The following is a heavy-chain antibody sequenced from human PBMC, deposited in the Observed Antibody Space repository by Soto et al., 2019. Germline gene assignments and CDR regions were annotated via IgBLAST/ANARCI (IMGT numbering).Heavy chain of an antibody. CDR3: ARANYYDSSGYLNWFDP. V-gene: IGHV4-34*01. CDR1: GGSFSGYY. CDR2: INHSGST. J-gene: IGHJ5*02. D-gene: IGHD3-22*01. Sequence: PSETLSLTCAVYGGSFSGYYWSWIRQPPGKGLEWIGEINHSGSTNYNPSLKSRVTISVDTFKNQFSLKLSSVTAADTAVYYCARANYYDSSGYLNWFDPWGQGTLVTVSS.